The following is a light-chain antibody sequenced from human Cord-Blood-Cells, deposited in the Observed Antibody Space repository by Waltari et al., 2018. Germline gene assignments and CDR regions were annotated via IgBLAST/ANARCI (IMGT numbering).Light chain of an antibody. V-gene: IGLV1-40*01. CDR3: QSYDSSLSGSV. CDR2: GNS. Sequence: QSVLTQPPSVSGAPGQRVPISCTGSSSNIGAGYDVQWYQQLPGTAPKPRIYGNSNRPSGFPDRFSGSKSGTSASLAITGLQAEDEADYYCQSYDSSLSGSVFGGGTKLTVL. CDR1: SSNIGAGYD. J-gene: IGLJ2*01.